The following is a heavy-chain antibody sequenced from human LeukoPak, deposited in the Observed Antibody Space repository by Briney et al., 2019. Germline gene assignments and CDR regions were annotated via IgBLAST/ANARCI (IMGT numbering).Heavy chain of an antibody. CDR2: ISSSGTSI. Sequence: GGSLRLSCAASGFTFSSYSMNWVRQAPGKGLEWVSIISSSGTSIYYADSVKGRLTISRDNAKNSLYLQMNSLRDEDTAVYYCARTYSSSWYFLYFFDYWGQGTLVTVSS. D-gene: IGHD6-13*01. V-gene: IGHV3-48*02. CDR3: ARTYSSSWYFLYFFDY. CDR1: GFTFSSYS. J-gene: IGHJ4*02.